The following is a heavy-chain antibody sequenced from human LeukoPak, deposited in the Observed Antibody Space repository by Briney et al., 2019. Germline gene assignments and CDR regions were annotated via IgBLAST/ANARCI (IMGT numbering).Heavy chain of an antibody. CDR2: ISAYNGNT. D-gene: IGHD6-6*01. CDR1: GYTFTSYG. CDR3: ARDRGAARPEYFDY. Sequence: GAPVKVSCKASGYTFTSYGISWVRQAPGQGLEWMGWISAYNGNTNYAQKLQGRVTMTTDTSTSTAYMELRSLRSDDTAVYYCARDRGAARPEYFDYWGQGTLVTVSS. V-gene: IGHV1-18*01. J-gene: IGHJ4*02.